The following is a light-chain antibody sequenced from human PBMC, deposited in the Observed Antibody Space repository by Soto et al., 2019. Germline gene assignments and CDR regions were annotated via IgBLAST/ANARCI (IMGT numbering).Light chain of an antibody. J-gene: IGLJ3*02. CDR2: DVN. CDR3: CSYAHTSRE. V-gene: IGLV2-11*01. CDR1: SGDIGAYNY. Sequence: QSVLTQPRSVSGSPGQSVTFSCTGTSGDIGAYNYVSWYQFHPGKAPKMIIYDVNKRPSGVPDRFSGSKSGNTASLTISWLQAEDEADYYCCSYAHTSREFGGGTKLTVL.